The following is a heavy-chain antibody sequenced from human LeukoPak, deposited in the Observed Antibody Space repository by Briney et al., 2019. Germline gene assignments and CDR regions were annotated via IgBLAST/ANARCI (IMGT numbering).Heavy chain of an antibody. V-gene: IGHV3-23*01. CDR3: AKDTYYYDGSGYYSDY. CDR2: ISGSGGST. D-gene: IGHD3-22*01. J-gene: IGHJ4*02. CDR1: GFTFSSYA. Sequence: GGSLRLSCAASGFTFSSYAMSWVRQAPGKGLEWFSAISGSGGSTYYADSVKGRFTISRDNSKNTLYLQMNSLRAEDTAVYYCAKDTYYYDGSGYYSDYCGEGSLVTVS.